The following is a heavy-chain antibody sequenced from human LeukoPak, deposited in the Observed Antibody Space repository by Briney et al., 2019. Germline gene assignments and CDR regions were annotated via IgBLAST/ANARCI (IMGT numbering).Heavy chain of an antibody. V-gene: IGHV1-69*01. CDR2: IIPIFGTA. D-gene: IGHD2-21*02. CDR1: GGTFSSYA. Sequence: ASVNVSCKPSGGTFSSYAISWVRQAPRQRLEWIGGIIPIFGTANYAQKFQARVTITADESTSTAHMELRRLRSEDTAVYYCRRTYCVGDCYSEEGTPRHWGPGTIVTVSS. CDR3: RRTYCVGDCYSEEGTPRH. J-gene: IGHJ4*02.